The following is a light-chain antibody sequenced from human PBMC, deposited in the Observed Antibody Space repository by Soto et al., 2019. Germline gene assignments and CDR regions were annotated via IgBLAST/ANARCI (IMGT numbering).Light chain of an antibody. V-gene: IGKV1-5*01. CDR1: QSISSW. CDR2: DAS. Sequence: DIQMTQSPSTLSASVGDRVTITCRASQSISSWLAWYQQKPGKAPKLLIYDASSLESGVPSRFSGSGSGTVFTLTISSLHPDDFANYYCQQYNSQGTFGQGTKVEIK. CDR3: QQYNSQGT. J-gene: IGKJ1*01.